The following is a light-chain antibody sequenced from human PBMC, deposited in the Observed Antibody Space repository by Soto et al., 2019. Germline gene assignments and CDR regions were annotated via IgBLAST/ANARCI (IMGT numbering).Light chain of an antibody. CDR1: QSISAW. CDR3: QQSFSIPFT. V-gene: IGKV1-39*01. Sequence: DIQMTQSPSTLSASVGDRVTITCRASQSISAWLAWYQQQPGKVPKLLIYDASYLQSGVPSRFSGSESGTDFTLNISDLRPEDFATYYCQQSFSIPFTFGPGTKVDIK. J-gene: IGKJ3*01. CDR2: DAS.